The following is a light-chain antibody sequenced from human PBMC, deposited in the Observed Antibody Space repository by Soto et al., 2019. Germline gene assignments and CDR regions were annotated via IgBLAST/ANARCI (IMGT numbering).Light chain of an antibody. Sequence: QSALTQPASVSGSPGQSITISCTGTSSDVGGYNYVSWYQQHPGKAPKLMIYEVSNRPSGVSNRFSGPKSGNTASLTISGLQAEDEADYYCSSYTSSSTLVFGTGTKV. J-gene: IGLJ1*01. CDR3: SSYTSSSTLV. CDR1: SSDVGGYNY. CDR2: EVS. V-gene: IGLV2-14*01.